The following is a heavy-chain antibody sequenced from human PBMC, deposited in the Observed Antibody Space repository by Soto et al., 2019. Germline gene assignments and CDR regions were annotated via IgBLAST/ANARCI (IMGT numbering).Heavy chain of an antibody. CDR3: ATVTHGQLETYYFDY. Sequence: ASVKVSCKVSGYTLTELSMHWVRQAPGKGLEWMGGFDPEDGETIYARKFQGRVTMTEDTSTDTAYMELSSLRSEDTAVYYCATVTHGQLETYYFDYWGQGTLVTVSS. CDR2: FDPEDGET. D-gene: IGHD6-13*01. CDR1: GYTLTELS. V-gene: IGHV1-24*01. J-gene: IGHJ4*02.